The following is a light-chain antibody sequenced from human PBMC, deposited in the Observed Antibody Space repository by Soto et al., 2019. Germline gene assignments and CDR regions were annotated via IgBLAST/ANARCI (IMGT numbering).Light chain of an antibody. CDR1: SSDVGGSNY. J-gene: IGLJ1*01. Sequence: QSALTQPASVSGSPGQSITISCTGTSSDVGGSNYVSWYQQHPGKAPKLMIYEVSKRPSGVSNRFSGSTSGNTASLTISGLQAEDEADYYCRSYTSSSTYVFGPWTKLTVL. CDR2: EVS. CDR3: RSYTSSSTYV. V-gene: IGLV2-14*01.